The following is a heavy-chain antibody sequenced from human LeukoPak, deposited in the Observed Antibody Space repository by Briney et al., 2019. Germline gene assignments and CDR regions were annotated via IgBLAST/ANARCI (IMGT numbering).Heavy chain of an antibody. CDR3: AREQLGLIDHWFDP. J-gene: IGHJ5*02. D-gene: IGHD7-27*01. V-gene: IGHV4-59*01. CDR1: GGSISSYY. Sequence: SETLSLTCTVSGGSISSYYWSWLRQPPGKGLEWIVYIYYSGSTNYNPSLKSRVTISVDTSKNQFSLKLSSVTAADTAVYYCAREQLGLIDHWFDPWGQGTLVTVSS. CDR2: IYYSGST.